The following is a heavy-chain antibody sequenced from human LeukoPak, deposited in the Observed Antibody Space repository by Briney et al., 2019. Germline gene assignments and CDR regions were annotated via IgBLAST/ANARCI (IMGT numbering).Heavy chain of an antibody. Sequence: GGSLRLSCVASGFTYGSYWMHWVRQAPGKGPAWVSRISGDGGTYYADSVKGRFTISRDNAKNTLYLQMNSLRAEDTAVYYCARDLVSGSGSYGHWGQGTLVTVSS. CDR1: GFTYGSYW. D-gene: IGHD3-10*01. CDR2: ISGDGGT. V-gene: IGHV3-74*01. J-gene: IGHJ4*02. CDR3: ARDLVSGSGSYGH.